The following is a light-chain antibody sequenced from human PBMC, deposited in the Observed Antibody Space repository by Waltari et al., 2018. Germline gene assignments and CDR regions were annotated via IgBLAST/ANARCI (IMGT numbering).Light chain of an antibody. V-gene: IGKV1-27*01. Sequence: DIQMTQSPTSLSASAGDRVTITCRASQDISTYLAWYKQKPGKVPELLMYGASTLQAGVPARFSGSGSGTEFTLTISSLQPEDFATYYCQRYNTSPYTFGQGTTLEMK. J-gene: IGKJ2*01. CDR3: QRYNTSPYT. CDR2: GAS. CDR1: QDISTY.